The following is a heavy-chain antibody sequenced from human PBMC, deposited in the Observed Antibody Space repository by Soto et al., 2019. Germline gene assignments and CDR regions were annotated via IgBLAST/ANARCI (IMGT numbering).Heavy chain of an antibody. J-gene: IGHJ4*02. CDR3: ARILGYCSGGSRDY. Sequence: QVHLVQSGAEVKKPGASVKVSCKASGYTFTSYAMHWVRQAPGQRLEWMGWINAGNGNTKYSQKFQGRVTITRDTSASTAYMELSSLRSEDTAVYYCARILGYCSGGSRDYWGQGTLVTVSS. CDR2: INAGNGNT. CDR1: GYTFTSYA. D-gene: IGHD2-15*01. V-gene: IGHV1-3*01.